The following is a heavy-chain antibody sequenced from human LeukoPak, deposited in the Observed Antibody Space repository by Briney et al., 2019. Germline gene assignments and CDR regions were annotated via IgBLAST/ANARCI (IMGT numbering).Heavy chain of an antibody. CDR1: GYSFTSYW. Sequence: GESLKISCKGSGYSFTSYWISWVRQMPGKGPEWMGRIDPSDSYTNYSPSFQGHVTISADKSISTAYLQWSSLKASDTAMYYCAPHRGGLEDLTFDPWGQGTLVTVSS. D-gene: IGHD3-10*01. CDR2: IDPSDSYT. CDR3: APHRGGLEDLTFDP. V-gene: IGHV5-10-1*01. J-gene: IGHJ5*02.